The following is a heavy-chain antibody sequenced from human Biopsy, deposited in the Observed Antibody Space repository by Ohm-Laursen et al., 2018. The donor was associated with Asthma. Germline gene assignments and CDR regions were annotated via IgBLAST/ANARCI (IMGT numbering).Heavy chain of an antibody. CDR3: ARCQVGYSSGWSLLLKKIYYSGMDV. V-gene: IGHV1-69*13. J-gene: IGHJ6*02. Sequence: GASVKVSCKISGYSLTDLSVHWVRQAPGQGLEWLGGIMTVFGTTNYAQKFQGRVTITADESTSTAYMEVTSLRSEDTAIYYCARCQVGYSSGWSLLLKKIYYSGMDVWGQGTAVTVSS. CDR2: IMTVFGTT. D-gene: IGHD6-19*01. CDR1: GYSLTDLS.